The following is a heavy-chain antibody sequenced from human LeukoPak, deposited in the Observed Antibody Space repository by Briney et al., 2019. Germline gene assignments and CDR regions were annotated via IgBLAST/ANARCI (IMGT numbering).Heavy chain of an antibody. V-gene: IGHV3-7*01. D-gene: IGHD5-12*01. CDR1: GFTFSSYW. Sequence: GGSLRLSCAASGFTFSSYWMSWVRQAPGKGLEWVANIKQDGSEKYYVDSVKGRFTISRDNAKNSLYLQMNSLRAEDTAVYYCARDLGPPLDTRGYSGYDSAFDIWGQGTMVTVSS. J-gene: IGHJ3*02. CDR2: IKQDGSEK. CDR3: ARDLGPPLDTRGYSGYDSAFDI.